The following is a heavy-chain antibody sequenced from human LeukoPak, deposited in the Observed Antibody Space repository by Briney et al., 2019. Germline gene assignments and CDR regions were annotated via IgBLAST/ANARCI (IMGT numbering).Heavy chain of an antibody. CDR1: GGTFSSYA. CDR3: ARHSSVLNSFDP. Sequence: GASVKVSCKASGGTFSSYAISWVRQAPGQGLEWMGRIDPGDSQTNYSPSFQGHVTISADKSISTAYLQWSSLKASDTAMYYCARHSSVLNSFDPWGQGTLVTVSS. J-gene: IGHJ5*02. D-gene: IGHD3-22*01. V-gene: IGHV5-10-1*01. CDR2: IDPGDSQT.